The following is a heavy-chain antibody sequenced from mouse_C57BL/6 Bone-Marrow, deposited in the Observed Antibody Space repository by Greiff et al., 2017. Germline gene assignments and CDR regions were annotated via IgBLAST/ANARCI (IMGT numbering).Heavy chain of an antibody. J-gene: IGHJ3*01. CDR2: IYPGSGST. CDR1: GYTFTSYW. V-gene: IGHV1-55*01. D-gene: IGHD2-2*01. CDR3: ERETMVTSWFAY. Sequence: QVQLQQPGAELVKPGASVKMSCKASGYTFTSYWITWVKQRPGQGLEWIGDIYPGSGSTNYNEKFKSKATLTVDTSSSTAYMQLSSLTSEDSAVYYGERETMVTSWFAYGGQGTLVTVSA.